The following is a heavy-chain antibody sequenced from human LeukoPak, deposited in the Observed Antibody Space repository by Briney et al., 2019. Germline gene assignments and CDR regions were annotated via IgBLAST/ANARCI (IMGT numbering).Heavy chain of an antibody. CDR2: INHSGST. D-gene: IGHD3-10*01. V-gene: IGHV4-39*07. CDR3: AREGSSTDGSGSYPGRPHYYYYYMDV. CDR1: GGSISSSDYY. J-gene: IGHJ6*03. Sequence: PSETLSLTCTVSGGSISSSDYYWGWIRQPPGKGLEWIGEINHSGSTNYNPSLKSRVTISVDTSKNLFSLKLSSVAAADTAVYYCAREGSSTDGSGSYPGRPHYYYYYMDVWGKGTTVTISS.